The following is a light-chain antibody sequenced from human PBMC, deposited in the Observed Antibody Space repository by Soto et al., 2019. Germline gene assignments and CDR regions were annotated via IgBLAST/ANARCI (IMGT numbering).Light chain of an antibody. CDR1: QSVSFN. CDR3: QQYDNLPPWT. J-gene: IGKJ1*01. V-gene: IGKV3-15*01. CDR2: SAS. Sequence: EIVMTQSPATLSVSPGERATLSCRASQSVSFNLAWYQQKPGQAPRLLIYSASIRATGIPARFSGSGSGTQFTLTISSLQSEDFAVYYCQQYDNLPPWTFGQGTQVEIK.